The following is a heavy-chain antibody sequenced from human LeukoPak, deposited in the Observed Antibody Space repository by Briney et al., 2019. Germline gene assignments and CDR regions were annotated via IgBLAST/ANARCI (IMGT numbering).Heavy chain of an antibody. CDR3: ARYVVYGSGKYYFDY. V-gene: IGHV4-59*08. Sequence: SETLSLTCTVSGGSISSYYWSWIRQPPGKGLEWIGYIYYSGSTNYNPSLKSRVTISVDTSKNQFSLKLSSVTAADTAVYYCARYVVYGSGKYYFDYWGQGTLVTVSS. CDR1: GGSISSYY. J-gene: IGHJ4*02. D-gene: IGHD3-10*01. CDR2: IYYSGST.